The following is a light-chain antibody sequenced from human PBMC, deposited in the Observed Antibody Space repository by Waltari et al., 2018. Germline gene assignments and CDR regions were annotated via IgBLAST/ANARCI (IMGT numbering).Light chain of an antibody. V-gene: IGKV3-20*01. Sequence: EIVLTQSPGTASLSPGERVTLSCRASQSVGSSSLAWYQQKPGQAPRLVIYRASRRATGIPDRFSGSGSGTDFSITISRLEREDFAVYYCQQHGTLPATFGQGTKVEIK. CDR2: RAS. CDR1: QSVGSSS. CDR3: QQHGTLPAT. J-gene: IGKJ1*01.